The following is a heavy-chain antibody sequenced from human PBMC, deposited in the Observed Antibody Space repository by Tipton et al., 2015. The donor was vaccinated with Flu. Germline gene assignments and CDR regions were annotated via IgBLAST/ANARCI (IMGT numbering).Heavy chain of an antibody. CDR3: ARGGATGGDYFDY. Sequence: TLSLTCTVSGGSISSGGYYWSWIRQHPGKGLEWIGYIYYSGGTYYNPSLRSRVTISVDTSKNQFSLKLSSVTAADTAVYYCARGGATGGDYFDYWGQGTLVTVSS. J-gene: IGHJ4*02. CDR1: GGSISSGGYY. CDR2: IYYSGGT. D-gene: IGHD5-12*01. V-gene: IGHV4-31*03.